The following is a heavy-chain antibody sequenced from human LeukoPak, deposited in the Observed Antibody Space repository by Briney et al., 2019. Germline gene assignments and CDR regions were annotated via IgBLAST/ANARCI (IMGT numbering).Heavy chain of an antibody. J-gene: IGHJ2*01. CDR3: ARDSSNWYFDL. CDR1: GASISSYY. V-gene: IGHV4-59*01. CDR2: IYYSGST. D-gene: IGHD6-6*01. Sequence: SETLSLTCTVSGASISSYYWSWIRQPTGKGLEWIGYIYYSGSTNYNPSLKSRVTISVDTSKNQFSLKLSSVTAADTAVYYCARDSSNWYFDLWGRGTLVTVSS.